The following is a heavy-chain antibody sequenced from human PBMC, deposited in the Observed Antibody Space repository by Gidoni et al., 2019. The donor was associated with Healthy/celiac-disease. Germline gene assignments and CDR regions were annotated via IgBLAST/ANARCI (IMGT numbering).Heavy chain of an antibody. CDR1: GFTFSSYA. V-gene: IGHV3-23*01. CDR2: ISGSGGST. CDR3: AKSRGPSHYYGMDV. D-gene: IGHD1-26*01. J-gene: IGHJ6*02. Sequence: EVQLLESGGGLVQPGGSLGLSCAASGFTFSSYAMSWVRQAPGKGLEWVSAISGSGGSTYYADSVKGRFTISRDNSKNTLYLQMNSLRAEDTAVYYCAKSRGPSHYYGMDVWGQGTTVTVSS.